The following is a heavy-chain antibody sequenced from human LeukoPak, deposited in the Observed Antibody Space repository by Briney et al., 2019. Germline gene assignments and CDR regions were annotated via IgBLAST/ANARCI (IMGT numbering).Heavy chain of an antibody. CDR1: GFIYGHYG. J-gene: IGHJ4*01. D-gene: IGHD4-11*01. Sequence: GGSLTLSCAASGFIYGHYGMHWVRQAPGKGLEWVAVIWSDGTNSFYGGSVKGRFTISRDNSQNTLFLQMDSLRVEDTAVYYCVRDAQRGFDYSNSLRYWGHGTLVTVSS. V-gene: IGHV3-33*08. CDR3: VRDAQRGFDYSNSLRY. CDR2: IWSDGTNS.